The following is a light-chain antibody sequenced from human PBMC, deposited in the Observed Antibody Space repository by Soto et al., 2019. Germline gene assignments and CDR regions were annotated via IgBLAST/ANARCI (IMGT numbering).Light chain of an antibody. CDR3: SSLAGGNIREV. CDR2: EVT. J-gene: IGLJ1*01. V-gene: IGLV2-8*01. Sequence: QSVLTRPPSASGSPGQSVTISCTGSSSDVGGYNYVSWYQQHPGKAPKLLIYEVTKRPSGVPDRFSGSKSGNTASLTVSGLQAEDEADYYCSSLAGGNIREVFGTGTKVTVL. CDR1: SSDVGGYNY.